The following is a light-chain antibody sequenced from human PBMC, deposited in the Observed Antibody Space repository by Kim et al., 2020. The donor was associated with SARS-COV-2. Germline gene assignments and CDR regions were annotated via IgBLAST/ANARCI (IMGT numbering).Light chain of an antibody. CDR3: QQYNNWTPYT. CDR1: QCVGRI. V-gene: IGKV3-15*01. Sequence: GSPGERATLSCRARQCVGRILAWYQQKPGQAPRLHIHGASTRGTCIPARVSGSGSGTEFTLTISSLQSEDFAVYYCQQYNNWTPYTFGQGTKLEI. CDR2: GAS. J-gene: IGKJ2*01.